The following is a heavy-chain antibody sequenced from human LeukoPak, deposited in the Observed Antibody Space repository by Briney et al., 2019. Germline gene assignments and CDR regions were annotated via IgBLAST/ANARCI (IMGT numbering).Heavy chain of an antibody. Sequence: SETLSLTCAVYGGSFSGYYWSWIRQPPGKGLEWIGYMYYSGSAYYSPSLKTRVTISVDTSKNQFSLKLTSVTAADTAVYYCARSTFSSNWNLWGQGTLVTVSS. CDR1: GGSFSGYY. D-gene: IGHD6-13*01. J-gene: IGHJ4*02. V-gene: IGHV4-59*08. CDR3: ARSTFSSNWNL. CDR2: MYYSGSA.